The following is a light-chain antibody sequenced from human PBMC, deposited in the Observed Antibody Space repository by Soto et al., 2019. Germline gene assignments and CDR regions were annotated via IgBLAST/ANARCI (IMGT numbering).Light chain of an antibody. V-gene: IGLV2-14*01. Sequence: QSVLTQPASVSGSPGQSITISCTGTSSDVGGYNYVSWYQQHPGKAPKLMIYDVSNRPSGVSNRFSGSKSGNTASLTISGPQAEDEADYYCSSYTSSRTLYVFGTGTKVTVL. J-gene: IGLJ1*01. CDR2: DVS. CDR1: SSDVGGYNY. CDR3: SSYTSSRTLYV.